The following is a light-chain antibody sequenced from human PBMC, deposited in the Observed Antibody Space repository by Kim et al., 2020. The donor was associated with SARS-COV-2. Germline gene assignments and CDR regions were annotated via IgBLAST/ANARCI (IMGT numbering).Light chain of an antibody. V-gene: IGKV1-5*03. J-gene: IGKJ1*01. CDR3: QQYNSYSAT. Sequence: DIQMTQSPSTLSASVGDRVTITCRASQSISSWLARYQQKPGKAPKLLIYKESSLESGVPSRFSGSGSGTEFTLTISSLQPDDFATYYCQQYNSYSATFGQGTKVDIK. CDR1: QSISSW. CDR2: KES.